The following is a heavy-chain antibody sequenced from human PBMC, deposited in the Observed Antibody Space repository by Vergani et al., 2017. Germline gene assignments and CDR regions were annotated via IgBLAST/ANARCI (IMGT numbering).Heavy chain of an antibody. D-gene: IGHD3-22*01. V-gene: IGHV4-31*03. CDR1: GDSISSGVYY. CDR2: IYSTGST. Sequence: QVQLQESGPGLVKPSQTLSLTCSVSGDSISSGVYYWNWIRQHPGKGLEWIGYIYSTGSTHHNPSLRRRINMSVETSKNQFSLKLNSVTAADTAMYYCARRGGYDEGDAFRIGYFDSWGPGILVTVSS. J-gene: IGHJ4*02. CDR3: ARRGGYDEGDAFRIGYFDS.